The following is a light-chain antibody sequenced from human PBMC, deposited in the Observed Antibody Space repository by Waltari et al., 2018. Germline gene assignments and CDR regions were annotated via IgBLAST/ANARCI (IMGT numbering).Light chain of an antibody. CDR3: MQARQTPWT. Sequence: DIVMTQSPFSLSITPGQPASISCKSSQSLLHGSGNTFLDWYLQKPGQSPQLLIYLISNRASGVPDRFSGSGSGTDFTLKISRVEAEDVGVYFCMQARQTPWTFGQGTKVEIK. J-gene: IGKJ1*01. V-gene: IGKV2-28*01. CDR1: QSLLHGSGNTF. CDR2: LIS.